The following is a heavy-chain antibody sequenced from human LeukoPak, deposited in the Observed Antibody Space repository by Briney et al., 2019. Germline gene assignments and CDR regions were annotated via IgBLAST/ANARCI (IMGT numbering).Heavy chain of an antibody. V-gene: IGHV4-34*01. CDR2: INHSGST. CDR3: ASGPGYSSSWYYFDY. J-gene: IGHJ4*01. CDR1: GGSFSGYY. Sequence: SETLSLTCAVYGGSFSGYYWSWIRQPPGKGLEWIGKINHSGSTNYNPSLKSRVTISVDTSKNQFSLKLSSVTAADTAVYYCASGPGYSSSWYYFDYWGQGTLVTVSS. D-gene: IGHD6-13*01.